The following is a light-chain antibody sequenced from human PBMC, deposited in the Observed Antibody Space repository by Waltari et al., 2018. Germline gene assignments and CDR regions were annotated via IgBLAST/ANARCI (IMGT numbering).Light chain of an antibody. V-gene: IGKV3-15*01. CDR3: HQYNNWPPSLT. Sequence: EIVMTQSPGTLSVSPGERATLSCRASQSVSNNLAWYQQTPGQAPRLLIYGASTRATGIPARFSGSWSGTEFTLTISSLQSEDFAVYYCHQYNNWPPSLTFGQGTRLEIK. J-gene: IGKJ5*01. CDR2: GAS. CDR1: QSVSNN.